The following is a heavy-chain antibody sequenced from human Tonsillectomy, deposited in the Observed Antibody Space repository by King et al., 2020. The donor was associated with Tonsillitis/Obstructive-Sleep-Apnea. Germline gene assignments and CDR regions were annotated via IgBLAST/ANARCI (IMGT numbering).Heavy chain of an antibody. CDR3: AKDGVITISRMAGDTLDF. Sequence: VQLVESGGGLVQPGGSLRLSCAASGFTFSNYAMTWVRQAPGKGLEWVSGISASGGTTYYADSVRGRFTISRDNSKNTLYLQMNSLRAEDTAAYYCAKDGVITISRMAGDTLDFWGQGTLVTVSS. CDR1: GFTFSNYA. D-gene: IGHD3-3*01. CDR2: ISASGGTT. V-gene: IGHV3-23*04. J-gene: IGHJ3*01.